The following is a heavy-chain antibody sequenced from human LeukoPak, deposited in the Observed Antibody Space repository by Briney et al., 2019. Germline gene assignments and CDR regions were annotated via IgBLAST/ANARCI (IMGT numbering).Heavy chain of an antibody. CDR3: ARDEGGLGI. CDR2: IIPIFGTA. Sequence: SVKVSCKXSGGTLSSDAISWARQAPRQGLEWMGRIIPIFGTANYAQKFQGRVTVTTDESTSTAYMELSSLTSDDTAVYYCARDEGGLGIWGQGTMVTVSS. D-gene: IGHD3/OR15-3a*01. V-gene: IGHV1-69*05. CDR1: GGTLSSDA. J-gene: IGHJ3*02.